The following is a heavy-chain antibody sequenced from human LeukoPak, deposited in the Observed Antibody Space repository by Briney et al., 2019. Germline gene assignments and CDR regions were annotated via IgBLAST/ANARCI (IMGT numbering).Heavy chain of an antibody. Sequence: SETLSLTCTVSGYSISSGYFWGWIRQPPGKGLEWIGYIYYSGSTNYNPSLKSRVTISVDMSKNQFSLKLSSVTAADTAVYYCARGAAAIKYWGQGTLVTVSS. V-gene: IGHV4-61*01. CDR2: IYYSGST. CDR1: GYSISSGYF. D-gene: IGHD6-13*01. CDR3: ARGAAAIKY. J-gene: IGHJ4*02.